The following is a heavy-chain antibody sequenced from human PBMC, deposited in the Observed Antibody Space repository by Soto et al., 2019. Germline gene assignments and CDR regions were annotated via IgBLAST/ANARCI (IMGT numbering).Heavy chain of an antibody. CDR2: FYPGDSNA. Sequence: PGEFLKIRCVYAGDTITIYWVAWVRQMPGKGLEWMGIFYPGDSNARYSPSFQGQVTISADKSINTAYLQWSSLKASDAAIYYCARGVEGGSHFYGMDIWGQGTTVTVSS. CDR1: GDTITIYW. CDR3: ARGVEGGSHFYGMDI. V-gene: IGHV5-51*01. D-gene: IGHD1-26*01. J-gene: IGHJ6*02.